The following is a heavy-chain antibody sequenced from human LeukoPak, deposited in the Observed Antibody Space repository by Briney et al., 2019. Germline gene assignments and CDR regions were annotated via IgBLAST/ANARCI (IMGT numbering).Heavy chain of an antibody. J-gene: IGHJ5*02. CDR2: IYPGESDT. CDR1: GYSFTSQW. Sequence: GESLKISCKGSGYSFTSQWIGWVRQMPGKGLEWMGIIYPGESDTRYNPSFQGQVTISADKCISTTYLQWSSLKASDTAMYYCARLIKEGVLNWLDPWGQGTLVTVSS. CDR3: ARLIKEGVLNWLDP. D-gene: IGHD2-8*02. V-gene: IGHV5-51*01.